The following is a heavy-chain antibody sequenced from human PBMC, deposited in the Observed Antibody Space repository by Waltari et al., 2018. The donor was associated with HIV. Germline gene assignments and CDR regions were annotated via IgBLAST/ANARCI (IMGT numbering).Heavy chain of an antibody. Sequence: QVQLVQSGAEVKRPGASVTGSCKTSGYTFTTCYIHWVRKAPGQGLEWMGIIFTSGDSTRYAQKFQGRVTMTKDTSTSTVYMELSSLRSEDTAIYYCVRWGWSAYDPLDYWGQGTLVTVSS. CDR2: IFTSGDST. CDR3: VRWGWSAYDPLDY. CDR1: GYTFTTCY. J-gene: IGHJ4*02. V-gene: IGHV1-46*01. D-gene: IGHD5-12*01.